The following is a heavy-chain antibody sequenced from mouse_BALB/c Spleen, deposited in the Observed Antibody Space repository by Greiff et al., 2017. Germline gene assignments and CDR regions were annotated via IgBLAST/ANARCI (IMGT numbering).Heavy chain of an antibody. D-gene: IGHD2-3*01. Sequence: QVQLKQSGAELARPGASVKLSCKASGYTFTSYWMQWVKQRPGQGLEWIGAIYPGDGDTRYTQKFKGKATLTADKSSSTAYMQLSSLASEDSAVYYCARWGEAYWGQGTLVTVSA. CDR2: IYPGDGDT. V-gene: IGHV1-87*01. CDR1: GYTFTSYW. J-gene: IGHJ3*01. CDR3: ARWGEAY.